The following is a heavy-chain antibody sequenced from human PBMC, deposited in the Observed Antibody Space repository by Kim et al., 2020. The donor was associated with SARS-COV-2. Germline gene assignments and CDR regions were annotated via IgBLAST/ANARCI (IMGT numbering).Heavy chain of an antibody. D-gene: IGHD6-19*01. J-gene: IGHJ5*02. Sequence: SETLSLTCAVYGGSFSGYYWSWIRQPPGKGLEWIGEINHSGSTNYNPSLKSRVTISVDTSKNQFSLKLSSVTAADTAVYYCARGSVIAVAGTDLWFDPWGQGTLVTVSS. CDR3: ARGSVIAVAGTDLWFDP. CDR2: INHSGST. V-gene: IGHV4-34*01. CDR1: GGSFSGYY.